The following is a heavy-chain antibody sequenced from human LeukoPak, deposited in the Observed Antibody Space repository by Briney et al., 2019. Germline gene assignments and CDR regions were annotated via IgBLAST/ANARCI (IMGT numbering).Heavy chain of an antibody. Sequence: GGSLRLSCAASGFTFSSYEMNWVRQAPGKGLEWVSSISSSSSYIYYADSVKGRFTISRDNAKNSLYLQMNSLRAEDTAVYYCARKSVGYSGYDCVDYWGQGTLVTVSS. CDR3: ARKSVGYSGYDCVDY. CDR1: GFTFSSYE. CDR2: ISSSSSYI. V-gene: IGHV3-21*01. J-gene: IGHJ4*02. D-gene: IGHD5-12*01.